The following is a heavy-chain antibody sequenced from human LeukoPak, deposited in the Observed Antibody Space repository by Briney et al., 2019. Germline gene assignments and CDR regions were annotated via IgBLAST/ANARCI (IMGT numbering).Heavy chain of an antibody. CDR3: ARGRGQLYYDSSGYYLT. V-gene: IGHV4-34*01. CDR2: INHSGST. J-gene: IGHJ4*02. D-gene: IGHD3-22*01. Sequence: SETLSLTCAVYGGSFSGYYWSWIRQPPGKGLEWIGEINHSGSTNYNPSLKSRVTISVDTSKNQFFLKLSSVTAADTAVYYCARGRGQLYYDSSGYYLTWGQGTLVTVSS. CDR1: GGSFSGYY.